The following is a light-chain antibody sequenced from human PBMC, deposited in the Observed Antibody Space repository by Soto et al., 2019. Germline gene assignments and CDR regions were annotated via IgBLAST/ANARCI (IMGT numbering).Light chain of an antibody. J-gene: IGLJ1*01. CDR3: CSYTSHNTYV. CDR2: DVS. Sequence: QSALTQPASVSGSPGQSITISCTGTSSDVGGYNYVSWYQQHPDKAPKLMIYDVSNRPSGVSNRFSGSTSGNTASLTISALQAEDETDYYCCSYTSHNTYVFGTGTKLTVL. V-gene: IGLV2-14*01. CDR1: SSDVGGYNY.